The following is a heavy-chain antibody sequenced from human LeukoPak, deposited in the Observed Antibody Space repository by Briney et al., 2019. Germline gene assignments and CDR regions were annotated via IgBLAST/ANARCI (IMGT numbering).Heavy chain of an antibody. Sequence: GGSLRLSCAASGFTLNSYAMNWVRQAPGKGLEWVSSISGTGGSVYYAVSVKGRFTISRDNSKNTLYLQMNSLRAEDTAVYYCALSRPDYGLPLSYWGQGTLVTVSS. CDR2: ISGTGGSV. CDR1: GFTLNSYA. CDR3: ALSRPDYGLPLSY. D-gene: IGHD4-17*01. V-gene: IGHV3-23*01. J-gene: IGHJ4*02.